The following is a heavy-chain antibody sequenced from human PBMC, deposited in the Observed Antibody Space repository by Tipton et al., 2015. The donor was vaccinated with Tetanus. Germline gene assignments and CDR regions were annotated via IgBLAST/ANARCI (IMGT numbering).Heavy chain of an antibody. CDR3: ARLKKSSLYGSGSYYTES. CDR2: IYYSGST. J-gene: IGHJ5*02. Sequence: LRLSCTVSGGSITISSYYWGWIRQPPGKGLEWIGSIYYSGSTYYNLSLKSRVPISVDTSKNQFSLKLSFVTAADTAVYYCARLKKSSLYGSGSYYTESWVQGTLVTVSS. CDR1: GGSITISSYY. V-gene: IGHV4-39*01. D-gene: IGHD3-10*01.